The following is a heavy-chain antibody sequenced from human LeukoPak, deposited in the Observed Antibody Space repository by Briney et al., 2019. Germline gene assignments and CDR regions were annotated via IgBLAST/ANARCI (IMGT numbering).Heavy chain of an antibody. Sequence: SGGSLRLSCAASGFTFSLYNMNWVRQAPGKGLEWVSYISSSSSAIYYADSVKGRFTISRDNAKNSLYLQMNSLRDEDTAVYYCARRGSSGLYYFDYWGQGTLVTVSS. J-gene: IGHJ4*02. CDR3: ARRGSSGLYYFDY. D-gene: IGHD6-19*01. V-gene: IGHV3-48*02. CDR1: GFTFSLYN. CDR2: ISSSSSAI.